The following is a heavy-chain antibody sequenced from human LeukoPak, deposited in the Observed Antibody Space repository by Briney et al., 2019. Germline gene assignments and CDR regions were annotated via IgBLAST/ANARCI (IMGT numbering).Heavy chain of an antibody. CDR1: GFTFSDYY. V-gene: IGHV3-11*04. J-gene: IGHJ4*02. Sequence: PGGSLRLSCAASGFTFSDYYMSWIRQAPGKGLEWVSYISSSGSTIYYADSVKGRFTISRDNSKNTLYLQMNSLRPEDTAVYYCAKGYCSSTSCYSPTYFDYWGQGTLVTVSS. CDR3: AKGYCSSTSCYSPTYFDY. CDR2: ISSSGSTI. D-gene: IGHD2-2*01.